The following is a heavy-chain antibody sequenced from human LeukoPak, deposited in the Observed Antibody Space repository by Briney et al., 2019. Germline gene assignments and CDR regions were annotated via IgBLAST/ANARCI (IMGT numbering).Heavy chain of an antibody. CDR3: ARGKAVRGARHNWFDP. Sequence: ASVKVSCKASGYTFTSYDINWVRQATGQGLEWMGWMNPNSGNTGYAQKFQGRVTITRNTSISTAYMELSSQRSEDTAVYYRARGKAVRGARHNWFDPWGQGTLVTVSS. CDR1: GYTFTSYD. CDR2: MNPNSGNT. J-gene: IGHJ5*02. D-gene: IGHD3-10*01. V-gene: IGHV1-8*03.